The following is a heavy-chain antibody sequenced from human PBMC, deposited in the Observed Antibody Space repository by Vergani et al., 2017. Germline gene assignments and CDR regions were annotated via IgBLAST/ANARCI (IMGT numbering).Heavy chain of an antibody. CDR2: ISGSGGST. V-gene: IGHV3-23*01. CDR1: GGSFSGYY. J-gene: IGHJ4*02. Sequence: VQLQQWGAGLLKPSETLSLTCAVYGGSFSGYYWSWIRQPPGKGLEWVSAISGSGGSTYYADSVKGRFTISRDNSKNTLYLQMNSLRADDTAVYYCAKGEFGFCTSTSCPIFDYWGQGTLVIVSS. CDR3: AKGEFGFCTSTSCPIFDY. D-gene: IGHD2-2*03.